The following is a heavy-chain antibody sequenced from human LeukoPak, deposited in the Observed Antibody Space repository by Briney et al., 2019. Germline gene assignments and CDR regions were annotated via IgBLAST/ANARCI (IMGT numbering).Heavy chain of an antibody. V-gene: IGHV1-46*01. CDR2: INAFSGDA. CDR1: GYTFTNYY. CDR3: ARDGRYRSGWSFDY. D-gene: IGHD6-19*01. J-gene: IGHJ4*02. Sequence: ASVKVSCKASGYTFTNYYIHWVRQAPGQGLEWMGIINAFSGDATYAQKFQGRVTLTSDTSTSTVDVELTSLRFEDTAIFYCARDGRYRSGWSFDYWGQGTLVTVS.